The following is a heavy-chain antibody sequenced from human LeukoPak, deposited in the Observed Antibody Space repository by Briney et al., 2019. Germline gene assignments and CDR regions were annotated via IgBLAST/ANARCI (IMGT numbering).Heavy chain of an antibody. Sequence: GGSLRLSCAASAFNFDDYGMSWVRQVPGKGLEWVSGINLNGGSIGYADSVKGRFTISRDNAKNTLYLQMNSLRADDTAVYYCAKRRGLELTYYYHMDVWGKGTTVTVSS. D-gene: IGHD1-7*01. CDR3: AKRRGLELTYYYHMDV. CDR1: AFNFDDYG. V-gene: IGHV3-20*04. J-gene: IGHJ6*03. CDR2: INLNGGSI.